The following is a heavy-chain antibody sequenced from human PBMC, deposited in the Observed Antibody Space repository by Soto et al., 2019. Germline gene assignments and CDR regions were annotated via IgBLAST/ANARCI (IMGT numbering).Heavy chain of an antibody. J-gene: IGHJ6*03. V-gene: IGHV3-7*01. CDR3: ARDAAGYYYGSGSYSPHNYYYYYMDV. Sequence: EVQLVESGGGLVQPGGSLRLSCAASGFTFSSYWMSWVRQAPGKGLEWVANIKQDGSEKYYVDSVKGRFTISRDNAKNSLYLQMNSLRAEDTAVYYCARDAAGYYYGSGSYSPHNYYYYYMDVWGKGTTVTVSS. CDR2: IKQDGSEK. D-gene: IGHD3-10*01. CDR1: GFTFSSYW.